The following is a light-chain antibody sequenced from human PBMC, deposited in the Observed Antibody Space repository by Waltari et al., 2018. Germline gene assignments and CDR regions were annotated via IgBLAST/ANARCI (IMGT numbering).Light chain of an antibody. CDR1: VSNIGNYY. J-gene: IGLJ2*01. Sequence: QSVLTQPPSVSAAPGQKVTIYCSGSVSNIGNYYVSWYHQLPGAAPKLLIYDNNKRPAGIPDRCSASKSGTSATLGITGLQIGDEADYYCATWDNSLREVVFGGGTKLTVL. CDR3: ATWDNSLREVV. V-gene: IGLV1-51*01. CDR2: DNN.